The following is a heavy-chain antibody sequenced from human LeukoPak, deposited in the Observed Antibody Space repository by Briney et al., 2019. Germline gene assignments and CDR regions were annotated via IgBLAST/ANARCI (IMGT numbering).Heavy chain of an antibody. Sequence: SETLSLTCTVSGGSISSSNYYWGWIRQPPGKGLEWIGSIYYSGSTYYNPSLKSRVTISVDTSKNQFSLKLTSVTAADTAVYYCATSVGDPLSGAFDIWGQGTVVTVSS. D-gene: IGHD5/OR15-5a*01. CDR2: IYYSGST. V-gene: IGHV4-39*07. J-gene: IGHJ3*02. CDR3: ATSVGDPLSGAFDI. CDR1: GGSISSSNYY.